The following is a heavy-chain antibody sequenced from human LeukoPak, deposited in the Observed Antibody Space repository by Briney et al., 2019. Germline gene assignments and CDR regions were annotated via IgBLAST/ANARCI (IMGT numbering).Heavy chain of an antibody. CDR1: GASMSSNY. Sequence: SETLSLTCTVSGASMSSNYWSWIRQPPAKGLECIRYIYHSGNTNYSPSLESRVTMSVDESKNQFSLRVHFVSAADTAVYYCASTRRAAVAGRFDSWGQGTLVTVSS. D-gene: IGHD6-19*01. J-gene: IGHJ4*02. CDR2: IYHSGNT. V-gene: IGHV4-4*09. CDR3: ASTRRAAVAGRFDS.